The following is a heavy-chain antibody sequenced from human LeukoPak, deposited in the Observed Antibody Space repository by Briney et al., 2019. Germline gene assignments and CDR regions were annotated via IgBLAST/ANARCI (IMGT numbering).Heavy chain of an antibody. CDR2: ISSSGGNT. CDR3: ATGRTGHIPDY. D-gene: IGHD1-14*01. Sequence: PGGSLRLSCAASGVTLSSYAMSWGRQAPGKGLEGGSVISSSGGNTYYADSVKGRFTISRDSSKNTLYLQRNSLRAEDTALYYCATGRTGHIPDYWGQGTLVTVSS. V-gene: IGHV3-23*01. CDR1: GVTLSSYA. J-gene: IGHJ4*02.